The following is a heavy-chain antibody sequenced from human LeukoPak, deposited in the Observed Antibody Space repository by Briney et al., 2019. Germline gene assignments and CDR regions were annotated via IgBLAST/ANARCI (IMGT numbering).Heavy chain of an antibody. CDR3: ARDKEDSSGFPLGY. CDR2: ISSYGSST. CDR1: GFTFSSYW. J-gene: IGHJ4*02. D-gene: IGHD3-22*01. V-gene: IGHV3-74*01. Sequence: PGGSLRLSCAASGFTFSSYWMHWVRQAPGKGLVWVSRISSYGSSTSYADSVKGRFTISRDNAKNTLYLQMNSLRAEDTAVYYCARDKEDSSGFPLGYWGQGTLVTVSS.